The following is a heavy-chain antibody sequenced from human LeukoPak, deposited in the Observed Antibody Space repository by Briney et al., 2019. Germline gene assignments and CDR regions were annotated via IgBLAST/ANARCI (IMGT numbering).Heavy chain of an antibody. V-gene: IGHV3-7*03. Sequence: GGSLRLSCTASGFTFRSHWMTWVRQPPGKGLEWVANIKEDGTVKYYVDSVKGRFTISRDNTKNIMYLEMNSLRADDTAVYFCARDSTWLLDYRGQGTLITVSS. J-gene: IGHJ4*02. D-gene: IGHD6-19*01. CDR3: ARDSTWLLDY. CDR2: IKEDGTVK. CDR1: GFTFRSHW.